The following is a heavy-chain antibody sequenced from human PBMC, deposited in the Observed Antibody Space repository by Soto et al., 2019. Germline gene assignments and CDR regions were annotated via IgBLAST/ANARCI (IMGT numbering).Heavy chain of an antibody. Sequence: ASVKVSCRASGYTFARYGISFGRQATEKGLEWMEWISDYKGNTNYAQKLQGTGTMTTDPSTSTAYMELRSLTPDDTAVQHSAIAADGYRQSYDCGQTTLLSVSS. CDR3: AIAADGYRQSYD. CDR1: GYTFARYG. J-gene: IGHJ4*02. V-gene: IGHV1-18*04. D-gene: IGHD6-25*01. CDR2: ISDYKGNT.